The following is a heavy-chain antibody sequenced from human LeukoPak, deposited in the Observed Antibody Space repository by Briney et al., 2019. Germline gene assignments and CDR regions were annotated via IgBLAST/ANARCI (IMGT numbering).Heavy chain of an antibody. J-gene: IGHJ4*02. D-gene: IGHD6-6*01. CDR1: GYSISSDYY. CDR3: ARDVAARPDYFDY. CDR2: IYHSGST. V-gene: IGHV4-38-2*02. Sequence: SETLSLTCAVSGYSISSDYYWGWIRQPPGKGLEWIGTIYHSGSTYYNPSLKSRVTISVDTSKNQFSLKLSSVTAADPAVYYCARDVAARPDYFDYWGQGTLVTVSS.